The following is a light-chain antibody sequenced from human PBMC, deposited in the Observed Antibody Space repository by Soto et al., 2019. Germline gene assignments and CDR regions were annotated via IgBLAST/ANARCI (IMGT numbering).Light chain of an antibody. CDR3: QQYNNWPHN. V-gene: IGKV3-15*01. J-gene: IGKJ2*01. CDR2: GAS. Sequence: EIVMTQSPATLSVSPGERATLSCRASQSVSSNLAWYQQKPGQAPRLLIYGASTRATGIPARFSGSGSATEFTLTLSSLQSEDFAVYYCQQYNNWPHNCGQGTKLEIK. CDR1: QSVSSN.